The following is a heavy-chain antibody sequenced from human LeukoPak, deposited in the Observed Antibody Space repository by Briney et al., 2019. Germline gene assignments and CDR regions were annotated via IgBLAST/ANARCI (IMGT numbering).Heavy chain of an antibody. CDR3: VRERFGELLQGNYFDY. D-gene: IGHD3-10*01. CDR1: GGSISSSSSYY. J-gene: IGHJ4*02. Sequence: KPSETLSLTCTVSGGSISSSSSYYWGWIRQPPGKGLEWIGSIYYSGSTYYNPSLKSRVTISVDTSKNQFSLKLSSVTAADTAVYYCVRERFGELLQGNYFDYWGQGALVTVSS. CDR2: IYYSGST. V-gene: IGHV4-39*07.